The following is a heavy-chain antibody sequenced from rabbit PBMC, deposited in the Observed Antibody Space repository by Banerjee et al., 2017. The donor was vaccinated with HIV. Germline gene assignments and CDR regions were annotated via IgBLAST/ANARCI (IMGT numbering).Heavy chain of an antibody. J-gene: IGHJ4*01. CDR1: GFSFSSTYY. CDR2: IYAGSSGNT. Sequence: QSLEESGGDLVKPGASLTLTCTASGFSFSSTYYMCWVRQAPGQGLEWIACIYAGSSGNTYYANWAKGRFTISKTSSTTVTLQMTSLTAADTATYFCARTGYVAYGYATYYFNLWGQGTLVTVS. CDR3: ARTGYVAYGYATYYFNL. V-gene: IGHV1S40*01. D-gene: IGHD6-1*01.